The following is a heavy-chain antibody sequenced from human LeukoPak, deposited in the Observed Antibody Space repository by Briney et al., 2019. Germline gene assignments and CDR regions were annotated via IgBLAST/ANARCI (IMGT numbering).Heavy chain of an antibody. CDR1: GGSISPYY. CDR2: TYYSGST. J-gene: IGHJ2*01. CDR3: ARHWMAVAPYWYFDL. V-gene: IGHV4-59*08. Sequence: SETLSLTCTVSGGSISPYYWSWIRQPPGKGLEWIGYTYYSGSTNYNPSLKSRVTISVDTSKNQFSLRLTSVTAADTAMYYCARHWMAVAPYWYFDLWGRGTLVTVSS. D-gene: IGHD6-19*01.